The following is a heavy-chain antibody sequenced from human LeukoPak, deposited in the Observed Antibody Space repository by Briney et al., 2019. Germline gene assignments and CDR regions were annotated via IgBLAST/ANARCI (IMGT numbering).Heavy chain of an antibody. CDR1: GFTFSNYY. J-gene: IGHJ2*01. CDR2: ISSSSSYT. D-gene: IGHD2-21*02. V-gene: IGHV3-11*05. CDR3: AREGSGGYSGYFDL. Sequence: PGGSLRLSCAASGFTFSNYYMSWIRQATGKGLECVSYISSSSSYTNYADSVKGRFTISRDNAKNSLYLQMNSLRAEDTAVYYCAREGSGGYSGYFDLWGRGTLVTVSS.